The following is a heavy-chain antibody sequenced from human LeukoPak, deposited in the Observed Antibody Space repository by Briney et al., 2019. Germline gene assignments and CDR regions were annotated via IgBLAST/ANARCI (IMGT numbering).Heavy chain of an antibody. CDR3: ARDREDRYYYGSGRLFDY. J-gene: IGHJ4*02. V-gene: IGHV1-46*01. Sequence: ASVKVSCKASGYTFTSYYMHWVRQAPGQGLEWMGIINPSGGSTSYAQKFQGRVTMTRDTSTSTVYMELSSLGSEDTAVYYCARDREDRYYYGSGRLFDYWGQGTLVTVSS. CDR1: GYTFTSYY. CDR2: INPSGGST. D-gene: IGHD3-10*01.